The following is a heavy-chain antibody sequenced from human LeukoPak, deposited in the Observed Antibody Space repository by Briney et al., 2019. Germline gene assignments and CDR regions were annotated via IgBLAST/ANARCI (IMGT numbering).Heavy chain of an antibody. D-gene: IGHD6-19*01. CDR2: INHSGST. CDR1: GGSFSGYY. V-gene: IGHV4-34*01. Sequence: SETLSLTCAVYGGSFSGYYWSWIRQPPGKGLEWIGEINHSGSTNYNPSLKSRVTISVDTSKNQFSLKLSSVTAADTAVYYCARLGYSSGWYWFDYWGQGTLVTVSS. J-gene: IGHJ4*02. CDR3: ARLGYSSGWYWFDY.